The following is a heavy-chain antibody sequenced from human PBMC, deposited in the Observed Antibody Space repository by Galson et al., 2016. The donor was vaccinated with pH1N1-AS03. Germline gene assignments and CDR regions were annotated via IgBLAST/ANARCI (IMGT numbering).Heavy chain of an antibody. CDR1: GYTFTNYW. D-gene: IGHD3-3*01. V-gene: IGHV5-51*01. CDR2: IYPGDSDT. J-gene: IGHJ4*02. Sequence: QSGAEVKKPGESLKISCKGSGYTFTNYWIGWVRQMPGKGLEWMGTIYPGDSDTRYSPSFQGQVSISADKSIDTAYLQWSSLKASDTAVYYCARRLGFWSHFSSSGLYFLDYWGQGTLPTVSP. CDR3: ARRLGFWSHFSSSGLYFLDY.